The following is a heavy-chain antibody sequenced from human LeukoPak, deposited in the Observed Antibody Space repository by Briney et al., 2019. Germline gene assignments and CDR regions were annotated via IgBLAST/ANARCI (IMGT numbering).Heavy chain of an antibody. Sequence: GGSLRLSCAASGFTVSSNYMSWVRQAPGKGLEWVSVIYSGGSTYYADSVKGRSTISRDNSKNTLYLQMNSLRAEDTAVYYCATRRYGATYYYYYMDVWGKGTTVTVSS. CDR2: IYSGGST. CDR1: GFTVSSNY. J-gene: IGHJ6*03. V-gene: IGHV3-53*01. CDR3: ATRRYGATYYYYYMDV. D-gene: IGHD5-18*01.